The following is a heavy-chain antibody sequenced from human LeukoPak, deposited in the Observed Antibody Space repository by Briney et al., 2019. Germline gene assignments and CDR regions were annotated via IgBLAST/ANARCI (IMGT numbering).Heavy chain of an antibody. CDR3: AKDLGLSVGSTPFDY. D-gene: IGHD1-26*01. J-gene: IGHJ4*02. CDR1: GFTFTTYT. CDR2: IYGSGVST. V-gene: IGHV3-23*01. Sequence: GGSLRLSCAASGFTFTTYTMSWVRQAPGKGLEWVSSIYGSGVSTFYADSVQGRFTISRDNFQNTLSLQMNSLRADDTAVYYCAKDLGLSVGSTPFDYWGQGTLVTVSS.